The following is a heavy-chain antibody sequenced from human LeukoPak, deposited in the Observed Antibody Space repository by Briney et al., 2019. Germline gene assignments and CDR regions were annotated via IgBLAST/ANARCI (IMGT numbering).Heavy chain of an antibody. J-gene: IGHJ3*02. CDR3: ARATKYSGSYYAAFDI. V-gene: IGHV1-18*01. D-gene: IGHD1-26*01. CDR1: GFTFSSYW. CDR2: ISAYNGNT. Sequence: GGSLRLSCAASGFTFSSYWMSWVRQAPGKGLEWVGWISAYNGNTNYAQKLQGRVTMTTDTSTSTAYMELRSLRSDDTAVYYCARATKYSGSYYAAFDIWGQGTMVTVSS.